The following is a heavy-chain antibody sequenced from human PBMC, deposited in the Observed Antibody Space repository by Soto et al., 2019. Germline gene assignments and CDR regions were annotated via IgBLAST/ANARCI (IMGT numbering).Heavy chain of an antibody. Sequence: EVQLVESGGGSVQPGGSLRLSCAASGFSFSSYWMHWVRQAPGSGLVWVSRLNSDGTDTDYADSVKGRFTISRDTAKDTLYLQMNSLRTEDTAVYYCARELTAFGMDVWGQGTTVTVSS. D-gene: IGHD3-9*01. CDR2: LNSDGTDT. CDR3: ARELTAFGMDV. J-gene: IGHJ6*02. V-gene: IGHV3-74*01. CDR1: GFSFSSYW.